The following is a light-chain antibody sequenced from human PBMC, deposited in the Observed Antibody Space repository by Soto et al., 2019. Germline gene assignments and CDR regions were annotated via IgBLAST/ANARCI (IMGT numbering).Light chain of an antibody. CDR3: QQSYSSPFT. V-gene: IGKV1-39*01. Sequence: DIQMTQSPSSLSASVGARVTITCRARPSISSYLNWYQQKPGKAPKLLIYAASSLQSGVPSRFSVSGSGTDFTLTISSLQPEDFATYYCQQSYSSPFTFGPGTKVDIK. CDR1: PSISSY. CDR2: AAS. J-gene: IGKJ3*01.